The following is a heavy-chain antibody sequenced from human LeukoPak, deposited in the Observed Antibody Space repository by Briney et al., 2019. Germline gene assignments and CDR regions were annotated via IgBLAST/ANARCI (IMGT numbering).Heavy chain of an antibody. CDR1: GYTFTGYY. Sequence: ASVKVSCKASGYTFTGYYMHWVRQAPGQGLEWMGWINPNSGGTNYAQKLQGRVTMTTDTSTCTAYMELRSLRSDDTAVYYCARDFDPMVRGVITRYFDYWGQGTLVTVSS. V-gene: IGHV1-2*02. J-gene: IGHJ4*02. CDR2: INPNSGGT. D-gene: IGHD3-10*01. CDR3: ARDFDPMVRGVITRYFDY.